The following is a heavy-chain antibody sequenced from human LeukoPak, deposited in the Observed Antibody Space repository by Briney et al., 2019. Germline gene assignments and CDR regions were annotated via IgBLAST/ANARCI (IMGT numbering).Heavy chain of an antibody. CDR1: GGSFSGYY. CDR2: INHSGST. D-gene: IGHD6-19*01. V-gene: IGHV4-34*01. Sequence: SETLSLTCAVYGGSFSGYYWSWIRQPPGKGLEWIGEINHSGSTNYNPSLKSRVTISVDTSKNQFSLKLSSVTAADTAVYYCARSYLGGWYYFDYWGQGALVTVSS. CDR3: ARSYLGGWYYFDY. J-gene: IGHJ4*02.